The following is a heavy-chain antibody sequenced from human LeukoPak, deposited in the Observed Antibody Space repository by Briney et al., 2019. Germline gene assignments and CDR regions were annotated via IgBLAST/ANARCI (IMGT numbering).Heavy chain of an antibody. Sequence: GGSLRLSCAAPGFSFNTYGMHWVRQAPGKGLEWVAFIQYDGNNEFYADSVKGRFTISRDNSKNTLYLQMGSLRAEDMAVYYCARGRGIAARPDYWGQGTLVTVSS. CDR2: IQYDGNNE. CDR3: ARGRGIAARPDY. CDR1: GFSFNTYG. V-gene: IGHV3-30*02. J-gene: IGHJ4*02. D-gene: IGHD6-6*01.